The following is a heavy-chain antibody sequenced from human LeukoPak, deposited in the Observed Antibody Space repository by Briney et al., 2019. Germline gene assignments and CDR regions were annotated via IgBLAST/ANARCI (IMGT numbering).Heavy chain of an antibody. CDR3: ARQWGEYYYDSSGYLNWFDP. V-gene: IGHV1-2*06. CDR1: GYTFTGYY. J-gene: IGHJ5*02. CDR2: INPNSGGT. D-gene: IGHD3-22*01. Sequence: ASVKVSCKASGYTFTGYYMHWVRQAPGQGLEWMGRINPNSGGTNYAQKFQGRVTMTRDTSISTAYMELSRLRSDDTAVYYRARQWGEYYYDSSGYLNWFDPWGQGTLVTVSS.